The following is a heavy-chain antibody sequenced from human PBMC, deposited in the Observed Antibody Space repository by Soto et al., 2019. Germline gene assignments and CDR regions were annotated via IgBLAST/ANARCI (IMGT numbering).Heavy chain of an antibody. CDR2: IYSGGST. V-gene: IGHV3-53*04. D-gene: IGHD2-2*01. J-gene: IGHJ6*03. CDR3: ARSKRFRYQLLSAYYYYMDV. CDR1: GFTVSSNY. Sequence: EVQLVESGGGLVQPGGSLRLSCAASGFTVSSNYMSWVRQAPGKGLEWVSVIYSGGSTYYADSVKGRFTISRHNSKNTLYLQMNSLRAEDTAVYYCARSKRFRYQLLSAYYYYMDVWGKGTTVTVSS.